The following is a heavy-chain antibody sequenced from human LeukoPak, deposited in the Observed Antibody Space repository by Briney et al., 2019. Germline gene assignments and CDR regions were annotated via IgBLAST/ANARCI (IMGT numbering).Heavy chain of an antibody. J-gene: IGHJ4*02. V-gene: IGHV3-23*01. CDR1: GFTFSSYD. CDR3: AKGLAFDY. CDR2: IRGSGRST. Sequence: GTSLTLSCAASGFTFSSYDMSWGRQAPGKGLEWVSSIRGSGRSTYYADSVKGRFTISKDNSKNTLYLQMNSLRADDTAVYYCAKGLAFDYWGQGILVTVSS.